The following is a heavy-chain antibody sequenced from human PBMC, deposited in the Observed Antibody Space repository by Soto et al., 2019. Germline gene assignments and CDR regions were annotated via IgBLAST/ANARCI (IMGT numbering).Heavy chain of an antibody. D-gene: IGHD3-22*01. CDR1: GFPFSNYA. V-gene: IGHV3-23*01. J-gene: IGHJ4*02. CDR2: LSGSGVST. CDR3: AKIQSRFFYDSTGYYPFDC. Sequence: PGGSLRLSCVASGFPFSNYAMTWVRQAPGKGLEWVSALSGSGVSTYYADSVMGRFTISRDNSKNTVYLQMNSLRAEDTAVYYCAKIQSRFFYDSTGYYPFDCWGQGTLVSVSS.